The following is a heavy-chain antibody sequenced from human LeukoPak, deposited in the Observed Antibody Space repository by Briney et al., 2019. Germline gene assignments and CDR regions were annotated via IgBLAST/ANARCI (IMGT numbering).Heavy chain of an antibody. V-gene: IGHV1-69*13. CDR3: ARGTIVGATSDYYYGMDV. D-gene: IGHD1-26*01. J-gene: IGHJ6*02. CDR1: GGTFSSYA. Sequence: SVKVSCKASGGTFSSYAISWVRQAPGQGLEWMGGVIPIFGTANYAQKFQGRVTITADESTSTAYMELSSLRSEDTAVYYCARGTIVGATSDYYYGMDVWGQGTTVTVSS. CDR2: VIPIFGTA.